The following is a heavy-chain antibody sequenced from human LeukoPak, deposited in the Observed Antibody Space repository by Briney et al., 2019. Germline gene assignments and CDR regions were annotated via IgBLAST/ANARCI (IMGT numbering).Heavy chain of an antibody. CDR1: GYTFTSYG. J-gene: IGHJ5*02. CDR3: ARITPMRYDYGDYDRSNWFVA. V-gene: IGHV1-18*01. Sequence: GASVKVSCKASGYTFTSYGISWVRQAPGQGLEWMGWISAYNGNTNYAQKLQGRVTMTTDISMSTAYMELRSLRSDDTAVYYCARITPMRYDYGDYDRSNWFVAWGQGTLVTVSS. D-gene: IGHD4-17*01. CDR2: ISAYNGNT.